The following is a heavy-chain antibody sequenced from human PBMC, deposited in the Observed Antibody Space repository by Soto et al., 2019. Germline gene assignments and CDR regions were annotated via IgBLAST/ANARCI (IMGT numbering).Heavy chain of an antibody. Sequence: EVQLLESGGGLVQPGGSLRLSCAASGFTFSSYAMSWVRQAPGKGLEWVSAISASGGTTYYADSLKCRFTCSRDNTTNALYLQMNRLRAEDTAVYDCAKTASGWFSAFDSWGPGKMVPVSS. D-gene: IGHD2-15*01. J-gene: IGHJ3*02. CDR2: ISASGGTT. V-gene: IGHV3-23*01. CDR1: GFTFSSYA. CDR3: AKTASGWFSAFDS.